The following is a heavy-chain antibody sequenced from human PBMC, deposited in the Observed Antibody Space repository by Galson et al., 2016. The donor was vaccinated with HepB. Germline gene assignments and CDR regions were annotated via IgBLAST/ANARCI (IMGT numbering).Heavy chain of an antibody. CDR2: ISRSGDAT. V-gene: IGHV3-23*01. CDR3: AKEVGTVHPSNWFDP. D-gene: IGHD1-26*01. CDR1: GFTFSRYG. J-gene: IGHJ5*02. Sequence: SLRLSCAASGFTFSRYGMDWVPQAPRKGLEWVSAISRSGDATYYADSVKGRFTIFRDNSKDTLYLQMNSLRAEDTAVYYCAKEVGTVHPSNWFDPWGQGTLVTVSS.